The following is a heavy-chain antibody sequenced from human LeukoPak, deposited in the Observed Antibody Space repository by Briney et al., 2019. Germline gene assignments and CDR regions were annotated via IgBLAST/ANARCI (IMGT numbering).Heavy chain of an antibody. V-gene: IGHV4-34*01. CDR3: ARDYYGSGSYFDY. J-gene: IGHJ4*02. CDR2: INHSGST. D-gene: IGHD3-10*01. Sequence: SETLSLTCAVYGGSFSGHYWSWIRQSPGKGLEWIGEINHSGSTNYNPSLKSRVTISVDTSKNRFSLRLSSVTAADTAVYYCARDYYGSGSYFDYWGQGTLVTVSS. CDR1: GGSFSGHY.